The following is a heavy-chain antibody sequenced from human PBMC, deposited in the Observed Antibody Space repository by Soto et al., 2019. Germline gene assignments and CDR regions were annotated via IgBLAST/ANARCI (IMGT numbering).Heavy chain of an antibody. CDR1: GYTFTGYY. V-gene: IGHV1-2*04. CDR3: AFDTSGSSTLNFDY. CDR2: INPNSGGT. J-gene: IGHJ4*02. Sequence: GASVKVSCKASGYTFTGYYMHWVRQAPGQGLEWMGWINPNSGGTNYAQKFQGWVTMTRDTSISTAYMELSRLRSDDTAVYYCAFDTSGSSTLNFDYWGPGTLVTVSS. D-gene: IGHD3-10*01.